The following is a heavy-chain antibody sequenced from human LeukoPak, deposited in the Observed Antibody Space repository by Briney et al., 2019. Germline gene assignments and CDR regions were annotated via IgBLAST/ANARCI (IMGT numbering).Heavy chain of an antibody. CDR2: IYTDGST. D-gene: IGHD2-15*01. CDR1: GFTVSSKY. CDR3: ARDLGYCSGSTCYVGYFDY. J-gene: IGHJ4*02. V-gene: IGHV3-66*01. Sequence: GGSLRLSCAASGFTVSSKYMNWVRQAPGKGLEWVSLIYTDGSTNYADSVKGRFTISRDNSKNTLYLQMNSLRAEDTGVYYCARDLGYCSGSTCYVGYFDYWGQGTQVTVSS.